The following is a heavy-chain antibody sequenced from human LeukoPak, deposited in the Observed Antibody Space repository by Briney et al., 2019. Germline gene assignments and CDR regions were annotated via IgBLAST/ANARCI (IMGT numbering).Heavy chain of an antibody. D-gene: IGHD1-26*01. CDR2: INSDGSST. Sequence: PGGSLRLSCAASGFTFSSYWMHWVRQAPGKGLVWVSRINSDGSSTSYADSVKGRFTISRDNAKNTLYLQMNSLRSEDTAVYYCARGLNVVGATPLYWGRGTLVTVSS. J-gene: IGHJ4*02. CDR3: ARGLNVVGATPLY. V-gene: IGHV3-74*01. CDR1: GFTFSSYW.